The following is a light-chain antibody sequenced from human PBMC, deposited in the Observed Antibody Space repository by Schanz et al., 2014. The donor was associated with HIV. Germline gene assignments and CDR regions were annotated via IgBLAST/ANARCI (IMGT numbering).Light chain of an antibody. J-gene: IGKJ1*01. Sequence: DIVMTQSPDSLAVSLGERAAINCTSSQSVLLSSNNKTYLAWYQQIPGQPPKLLIYWASTRKFGVPDRFSGSGSGTDFSLTITSLQAEDVAVYFCQQYYTTPWTFGQGTKVEIK. V-gene: IGKV4-1*01. CDR2: WAS. CDR3: QQYYTTPWT. CDR1: QSVLLSSNNKTY.